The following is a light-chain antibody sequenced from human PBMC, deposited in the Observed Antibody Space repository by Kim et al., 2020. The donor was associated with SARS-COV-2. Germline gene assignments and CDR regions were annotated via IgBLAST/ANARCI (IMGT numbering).Light chain of an antibody. V-gene: IGKV1-39*01. CDR1: QSISSF. Sequence: DIQMTQSPSFLSAAVGDRVTITCRASQSISSFLNWYQQKPGRAPKLLIYAASTLQSEVPSRFSGSGSGTHFTLTISSLQPEDFATYYCQKSYSPPLFGPGTKVDIK. CDR3: QKSYSPPL. CDR2: AAS. J-gene: IGKJ3*01.